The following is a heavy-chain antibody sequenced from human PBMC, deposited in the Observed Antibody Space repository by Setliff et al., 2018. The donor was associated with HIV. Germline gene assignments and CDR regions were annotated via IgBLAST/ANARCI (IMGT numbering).Heavy chain of an antibody. CDR2: ISPNNGAA. Sequence: GASVKVSCKATEYMILAYKMNWVRQAPGQGLEWIGRISPNNGAAEYAPKFQGRVIMTLDTSISTAYLEIPRLTSDDAAVYYCARPRVFDSVDVWGQGTMVTVSS. J-gene: IGHJ3*01. V-gene: IGHV1-2*06. CDR3: ARPRVFDSVDV. CDR1: EYMILAYK.